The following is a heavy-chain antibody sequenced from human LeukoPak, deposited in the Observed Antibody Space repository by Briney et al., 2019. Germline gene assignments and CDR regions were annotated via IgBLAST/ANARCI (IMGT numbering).Heavy chain of an antibody. V-gene: IGHV3-7*04. CDR1: GFTFSSYW. Sequence: PGGSLRLSCAASGFTFSSYWMSWVRQAPGKGLEWVANIKEDRSEKYYVDSVKGRLTVSRDNAKSSLYLQMNSLRAEDTAVYYWARWGGGFDYWGQGTLVTVSS. CDR2: IKEDRSEK. CDR3: ARWGGGFDY. J-gene: IGHJ4*02. D-gene: IGHD3-16*01.